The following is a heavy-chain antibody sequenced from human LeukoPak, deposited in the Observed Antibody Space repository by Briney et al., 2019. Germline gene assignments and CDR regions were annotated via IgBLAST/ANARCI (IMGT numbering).Heavy chain of an antibody. V-gene: IGHV4-4*02. CDR1: GGSISSNNW. Sequence: SETLSLTCVVSGGSISSNNWGSCVRQPPERGLEWLGQIYHNGGTMYNPSLESRVTISLDKSMNHFSLKLSSVTAADTAVYYCARDPVPGPGVYLDYWGQGTLVTVSS. J-gene: IGHJ4*02. D-gene: IGHD2-2*01. CDR3: ARDPVPGPGVYLDY. CDR2: IYHNGGT.